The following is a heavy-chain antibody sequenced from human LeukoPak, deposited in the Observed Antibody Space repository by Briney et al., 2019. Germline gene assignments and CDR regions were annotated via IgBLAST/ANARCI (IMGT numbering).Heavy chain of an antibody. Sequence: GRSLRLSCAASGFTFSNYAMHWVRQAPGKGLEWVAIITYDGSNKDYADVVKGRFTISRDNSKNTLYLQMNSLRAEDTALYYCARDGYFGSDSVTGAGALGDYYMDVWGKGTTVTVSS. D-gene: IGHD3-9*01. V-gene: IGHV3-30*04. CDR1: GFTFSNYA. CDR2: ITYDGSNK. CDR3: ARDGYFGSDSVTGAGALGDYYMDV. J-gene: IGHJ6*03.